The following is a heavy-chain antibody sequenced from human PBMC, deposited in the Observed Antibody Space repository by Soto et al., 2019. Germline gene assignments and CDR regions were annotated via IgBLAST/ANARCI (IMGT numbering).Heavy chain of an antibody. CDR2: ISYDGSSK. V-gene: IGHV3-30*03. CDR1: GFTFSSYG. D-gene: IGHD1-7*01. Sequence: QVQLVESGGGVVEPGRSLRLSCAASGFTFSSYGMHWVRQAPGQGLEWVAGISYDGSSKYYAESVQGRFTISRDNSKNTLDLQKNSLRAEDTAVYYWAMLRYYWDSSIWYWGQGTLVTVSS. CDR3: AMLRYYWDSSIWY. J-gene: IGHJ4*02.